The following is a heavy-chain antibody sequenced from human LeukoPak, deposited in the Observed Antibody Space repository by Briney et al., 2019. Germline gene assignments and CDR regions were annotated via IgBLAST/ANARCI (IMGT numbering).Heavy chain of an antibody. CDR1: GFSFSIYA. V-gene: IGHV3-23*01. J-gene: IGHJ4*02. CDR3: AKFRADSSGWPFDY. D-gene: IGHD6-19*01. Sequence: PGGSLRHSCADSGFSFSIYALCCVRQAPGEGLEWVSRISGTSGNTYYADSVKGRFAISRDNSKDTLYLQMNSLRAEDTAIYYCAKFRADSSGWPFDYWGQGTLVTVSS. CDR2: ISGTSGNT.